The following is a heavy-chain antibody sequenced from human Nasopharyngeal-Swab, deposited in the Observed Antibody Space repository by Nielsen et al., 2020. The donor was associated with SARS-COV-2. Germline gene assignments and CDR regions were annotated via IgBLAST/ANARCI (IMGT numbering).Heavy chain of an antibody. Sequence: ASVQVSCKASGFTFNQYYMHWVRQAPGQGLEGMGVITPRGGPTNYTRKFQGRVTMTRDPSTSTVYLDLSSLKSEDTAVYFCAREPGGIVAPGRHFDPWGQGTLVTVSS. CDR3: AREPGGIVAPGRHFDP. V-gene: IGHV1-46*02. CDR2: ITPRGGPT. J-gene: IGHJ5*02. D-gene: IGHD6-13*01. CDR1: GFTFNQYY.